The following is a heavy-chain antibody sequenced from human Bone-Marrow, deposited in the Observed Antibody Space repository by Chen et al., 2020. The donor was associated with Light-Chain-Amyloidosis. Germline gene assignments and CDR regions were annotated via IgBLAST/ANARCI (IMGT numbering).Heavy chain of an antibody. CDR3: ARTSGDYYDSAGSPFDP. D-gene: IGHD3-22*01. CDR1: GYTFTRYW. CDR2: IYASDSQV. Sequence: EVQLVQSGAEVKKPGDSLKISCKASGYTFTRYWIAWFRQMPGKGLEWMGIIYASDSQVRYSPSFQGQVSMSGEKSSTTAYLQWSSLTASDSAMYFCARTSGDYYDSAGSPFDPWGQGSLVTVSS. V-gene: IGHV5-51*03. J-gene: IGHJ5*02.